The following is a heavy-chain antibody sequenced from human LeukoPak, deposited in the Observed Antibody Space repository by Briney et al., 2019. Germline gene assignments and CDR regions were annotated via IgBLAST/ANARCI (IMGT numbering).Heavy chain of an antibody. CDR1: GFSFSSYS. J-gene: IGHJ4*02. V-gene: IGHV3-48*02. Sequence: PGGSLRLSCAASGFSFSSYSMNWVRQAPGKGLEWVSYITSSSSTIHYADSVKGRFTISRDNAKNSLYLHMNSLRDEDTAVFYCARGVAGMAYFDYWGQGTLVTVSS. CDR2: ITSSSSTI. CDR3: ARGVAGMAYFDY. D-gene: IGHD6-13*01.